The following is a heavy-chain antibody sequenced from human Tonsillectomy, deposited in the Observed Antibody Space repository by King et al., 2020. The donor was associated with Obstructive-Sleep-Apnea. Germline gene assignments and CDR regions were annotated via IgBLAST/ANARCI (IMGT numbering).Heavy chain of an antibody. V-gene: IGHV3-9*01. CDR3: AKARDPPRYCNEGRCSGHFDS. CDR2: ISWNSDNK. Sequence: VQLVESGGGLVQPGRSLRLSCAASGFSFEDFAMHWFRQAPGKGLELVSSISWNSDNKAYADSLKGRFTISRDNAKNSLFLQMNRLKAEDTAFYYCAKARDPPRYCNEGRCSGHFDSWGQGTLVTVSS. CDR1: GFSFEDFA. J-gene: IGHJ4*02. D-gene: IGHD2-15*01.